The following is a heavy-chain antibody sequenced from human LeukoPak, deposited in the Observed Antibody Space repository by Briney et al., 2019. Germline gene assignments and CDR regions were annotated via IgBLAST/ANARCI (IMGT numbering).Heavy chain of an antibody. Sequence: SETLSLTCTVSGGSISSYYWSWLRQPPGKGLEWIGYIYYSGSTNYNPSLKSRVTISVDTSKNQFSLKLNSVTAADTAVYYCARHVGWSGSEYFGYWGQGTLVTVSS. D-gene: IGHD3-10*01. V-gene: IGHV4-59*08. CDR2: IYYSGST. CDR3: ARHVGWSGSEYFGY. J-gene: IGHJ4*02. CDR1: GGSISSYY.